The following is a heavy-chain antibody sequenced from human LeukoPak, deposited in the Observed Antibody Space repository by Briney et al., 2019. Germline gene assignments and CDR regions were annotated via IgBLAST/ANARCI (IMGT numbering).Heavy chain of an antibody. CDR3: AKVPLIAAPKHFDY. J-gene: IGHJ4*02. V-gene: IGHV3-30*02. CDR2: IRYDGSNK. Sequence: PGGSLRLSCAASGFTFSSYGIHWVRQAPGKGLEWVAFIRYDGSNKKYADSVKGRFTISRDNSKNTLYLQMNSLRAEDTAVYYCAKVPLIAAPKHFDYWGQGTLVTVSS. D-gene: IGHD6-13*01. CDR1: GFTFSSYG.